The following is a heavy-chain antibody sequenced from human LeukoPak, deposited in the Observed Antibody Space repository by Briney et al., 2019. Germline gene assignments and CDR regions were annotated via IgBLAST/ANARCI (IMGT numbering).Heavy chain of an antibody. CDR2: INPNSGGT. V-gene: IGHV1-2*02. Sequence: GASVKVSCKASGYTFTGYYMHWVRQAPGQRLEWMGWINPNSGGTNYAQKFQGRVTMTRDTSISTDYMELSRLRSDDTAVYYCATPLTGTYYYYGMDVWGQGTTVTVSS. CDR3: ATPLTGTYYYYGMDV. CDR1: GYTFTGYY. J-gene: IGHJ6*02. D-gene: IGHD3-9*01.